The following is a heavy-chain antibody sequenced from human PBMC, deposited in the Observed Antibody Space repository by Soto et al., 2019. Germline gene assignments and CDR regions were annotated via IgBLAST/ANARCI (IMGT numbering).Heavy chain of an antibody. CDR2: IYPGDSDT. CDR1: GYSFTSHW. J-gene: IGHJ3*01. CDR3: ARQKLDNGDYLLRFDV. D-gene: IGHD4-17*01. Sequence: GESLKISCKGSGYSFTSHWIGWVRQMPGKGLEWMGIIYPGDSDTRYSPSFQGQVTISADKSISTAYLQWSSLRASDTAMYYCARQKLDNGDYLLRFDVWGPGTMVTVAS. V-gene: IGHV5-51*01.